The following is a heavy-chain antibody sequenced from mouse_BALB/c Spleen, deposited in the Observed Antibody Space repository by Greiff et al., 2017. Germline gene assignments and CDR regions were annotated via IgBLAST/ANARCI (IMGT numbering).Heavy chain of an antibody. CDR1: GYTFTSYT. V-gene: IGHV1-4*01. D-gene: IGHD1-1*01. CDR3: ARSEGGSSYFDY. CDR2: INPSSGYT. Sequence: VKLQQSGAELARPGASVKMSCKASGYTFTSYTMHWVKQRPGQGLEWIGYINPSSGYTNYNQKFKDKATLTADKSSSTAYMQLSSLTSEDSAVYYCARSEGGSSYFDYWGQGTTLTVSS. J-gene: IGHJ2*01.